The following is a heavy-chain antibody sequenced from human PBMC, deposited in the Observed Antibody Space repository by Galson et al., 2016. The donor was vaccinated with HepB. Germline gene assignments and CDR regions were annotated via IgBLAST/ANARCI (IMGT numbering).Heavy chain of an antibody. CDR3: AKRPTWRIAIPVDYFDY. CDR2: ISSDGSSK. D-gene: IGHD6-13*01. CDR1: RFTFSSYA. J-gene: IGHJ4*02. Sequence: SLRLSCAASRFTFSSYAFHWVRRAPGKGLEWVAVISSDGSSKYYADSVRGRFTISRDDSKNTLYLLMNSLTAEDTAVYYCAKRPTWRIAIPVDYFDYWGQGTMVTVSS. V-gene: IGHV3-30-3*02.